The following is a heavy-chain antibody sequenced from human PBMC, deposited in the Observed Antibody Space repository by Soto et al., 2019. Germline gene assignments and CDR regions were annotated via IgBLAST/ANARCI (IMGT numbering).Heavy chain of an antibody. CDR2: ISAYSGDT. CDR3: KRESGGSVTPWLMFGF. CDR1: GYNFTRYG. V-gene: IGHV1-18*01. D-gene: IGHD3-10*01. Sequence: QVQLVQSAAEVKPPGASVKVSCKASGYNFTRYGFSWVRQAPGQGLEWMGWISAYSGDTKYAQKFQGRVSMTTDTSTRTAYMDLRSLRSDDTAVYYCKRESGGSVTPWLMFGFWGQGTLVTVSS. J-gene: IGHJ4*02.